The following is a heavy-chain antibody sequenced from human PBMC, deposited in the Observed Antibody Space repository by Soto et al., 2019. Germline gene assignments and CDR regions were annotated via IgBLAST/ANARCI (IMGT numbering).Heavy chain of an antibody. CDR1: GYTFTRYG. CDR3: AMVDVYVTPSPQDV. J-gene: IGHJ6*02. D-gene: IGHD3-16*01. CDR2: INTYNGNT. Sequence: QVQLVQSGAEVKNPGASVKVSCKASGYTFTRYGIGWAQQAPGQGLEWMGWINTYNGNTNYAQNVQGRVTLTTDTPTSTAYMELRSLRSNDTAIYYCAMVDVYVTPSPQDVWGQGTTVIVSS. V-gene: IGHV1-18*01.